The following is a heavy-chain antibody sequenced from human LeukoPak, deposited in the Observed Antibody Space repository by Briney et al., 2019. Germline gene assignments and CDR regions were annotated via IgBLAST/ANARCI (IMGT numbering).Heavy chain of an antibody. V-gene: IGHV4-39*01. CDR3: ARQDYDILTGYLYYFDY. D-gene: IGHD3-9*01. CDR1: GGSISSGTYY. CDR2: IYYSGST. J-gene: IGHJ4*02. Sequence: SETLSLTCTVSGGSISSGTYYWSWIRQPPGKGLEWIGSIYYSGSTYYNPSLKSRVTISVDTSKNQFSLKLSSVTAADTAVYYCARQDYDILTGYLYYFDYWGQGTLVTVSS.